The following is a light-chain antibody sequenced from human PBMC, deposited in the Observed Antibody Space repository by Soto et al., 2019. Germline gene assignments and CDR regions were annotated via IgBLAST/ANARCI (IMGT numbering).Light chain of an antibody. CDR1: RLGDKY. V-gene: IGLV3-1*01. CDR3: QAWDNSPHVV. CDR2: QDR. Sequence: SSELTQPPSVSVSPGQTATITCSGDRLGDKYVCWYQQKPGQAPLLVLYQDRRRPSAIPERFSGSNSGNTATLTISGTQAMDEADYYCQAWDNSPHVVFGGGTKLTVL. J-gene: IGLJ2*01.